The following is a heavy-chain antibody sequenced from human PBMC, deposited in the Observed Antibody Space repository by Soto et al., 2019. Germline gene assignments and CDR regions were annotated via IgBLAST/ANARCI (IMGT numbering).Heavy chain of an antibody. CDR3: ARVYCGGDCSSYWYFDL. D-gene: IGHD2-21*01. J-gene: IGHJ2*01. Sequence: QVQLVQSGAEVKKPGASVKVSCKASGYTFTSYYMHWVRQAPGQGLEWMGIINPSGGSTSYAQKFPGRVTMTRDTSTSTVYMELSSLRSEDTAVYYCARVYCGGDCSSYWYFDLWGRGTLVTVSS. CDR2: INPSGGST. CDR1: GYTFTSYY. V-gene: IGHV1-46*03.